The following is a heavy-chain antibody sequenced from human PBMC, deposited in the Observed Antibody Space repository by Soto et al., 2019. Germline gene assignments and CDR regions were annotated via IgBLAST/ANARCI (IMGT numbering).Heavy chain of an antibody. Sequence: GGSLRLACAASGFPFGDFGMHWLRQAPGKGLERVAVISHDGSDKFYADSVKARFTISRDNSKNTLYLQMSGLRAEDTAVYYCAKSPVFFGSSANCYRYYCDYWSQGTLVTGPS. CDR1: GFPFGDFG. CDR3: AKSPVFFGSSANCYRYYCDY. D-gene: IGHD2-2*02. V-gene: IGHV3-30*18. J-gene: IGHJ4*02. CDR2: ISHDGSDK.